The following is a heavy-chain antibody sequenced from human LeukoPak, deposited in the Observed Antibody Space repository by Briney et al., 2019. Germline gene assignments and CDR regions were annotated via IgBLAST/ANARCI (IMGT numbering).Heavy chain of an antibody. J-gene: IGHJ4*02. V-gene: IGHV3-9*03. CDR2: LTWNSGSI. CDR3: AKGKNYDILTGPDY. D-gene: IGHD3-9*01. Sequence: GGSLRLSCAASGFTFSSYAMSWVRQAPGKGLEWVSGLTWNSGSIAYADSVKGRFTISRDNAKNSLYLQMNSLRAEDMALYYCAKGKNYDILTGPDYWGQGTLVTVSS. CDR1: GFTFSSYA.